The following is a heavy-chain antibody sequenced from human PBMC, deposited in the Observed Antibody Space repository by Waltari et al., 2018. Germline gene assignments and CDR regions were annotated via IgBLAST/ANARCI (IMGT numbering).Heavy chain of an antibody. CDR2: INHSGST. J-gene: IGHJ4*02. Sequence: QVQLQQWGAGLLKPSETLSLTCAVYGGSFSGYYWSWIRQPPGKGLEWIGEINHSGSTNYNPSLKSRVTISLDTSKNQFSLKLSSVTAADTAVYYCARGSWGGAARFRYYFDYWGQGTLVTVSS. CDR3: ARGSWGGAARFRYYFDY. CDR1: GGSFSGYY. V-gene: IGHV4-34*01. D-gene: IGHD6-6*01.